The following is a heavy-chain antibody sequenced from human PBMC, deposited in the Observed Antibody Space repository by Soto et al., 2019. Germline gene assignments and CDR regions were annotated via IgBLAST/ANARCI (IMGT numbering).Heavy chain of an antibody. Sequence: PSETLSLTCTVSGGSISSGAYYWSWLRQPPGQGLEWIGYIYYSGSTYYNPSLKSPVTISVDTSKNQFSLKLSSVTAADTAVYYCAREEGADGAFDIWGQGTMVTVSS. CDR2: IYYSGST. CDR3: AREEGADGAFDI. V-gene: IGHV4-30-4*01. CDR1: GGSISSGAYY. J-gene: IGHJ3*02.